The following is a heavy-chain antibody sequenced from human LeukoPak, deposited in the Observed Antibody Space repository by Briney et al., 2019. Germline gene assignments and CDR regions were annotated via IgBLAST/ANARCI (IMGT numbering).Heavy chain of an antibody. CDR3: TTGSYDYVWGSYSYTQY. J-gene: IGHJ4*02. CDR2: IKSKTDGGTI. D-gene: IGHD3-16*02. CDR1: GFTFSKVW. V-gene: IGHV3-15*01. Sequence: GGSLRLSCAASGFTFSKVWMSWVRQAPGKGLEWVGRIKSKTDGGTIDYAAPVKGRFTISRDDSKNTLYLQMNSLKTEDTAVYYCTTGSYDYVWGSYSYTQYWGQGTLVTVSS.